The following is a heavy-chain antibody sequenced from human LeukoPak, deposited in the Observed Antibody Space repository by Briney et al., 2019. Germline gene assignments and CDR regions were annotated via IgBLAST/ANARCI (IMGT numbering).Heavy chain of an antibody. CDR1: GGTFSRYA. J-gene: IGHJ6*03. Sequence: SVKVSCKASGGTFSRYAISWVRQAPGQGLEWMGGIIPIFGTANYAQKFQGRVTITTDESTSTAYMELSSLRSEDTAVYYCARDDPRGVGNYHYYMDVWGKGTTVTVSS. CDR3: ARDDPRGVGNYHYYMDV. CDR2: IIPIFGTA. V-gene: IGHV1-69*05. D-gene: IGHD2-15*01.